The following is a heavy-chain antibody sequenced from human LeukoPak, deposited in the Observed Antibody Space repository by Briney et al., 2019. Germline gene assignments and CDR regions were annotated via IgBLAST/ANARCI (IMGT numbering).Heavy chain of an antibody. CDR2: IKSKTDGGTT. CDR1: GFTSSNAW. D-gene: IGHD6-19*01. J-gene: IGHJ5*02. CDR3: TTGFSGWLRFDP. Sequence: GGSLRLSCAASGFTSSNAWMSWVRQAPGKGLEWVGRIKSKTDGGTTDYAAPVKGRFTISRDDSKNTLYLQMNSLKTEDTAVYYCTTGFSGWLRFDPWGQGTLVTVSS. V-gene: IGHV3-15*01.